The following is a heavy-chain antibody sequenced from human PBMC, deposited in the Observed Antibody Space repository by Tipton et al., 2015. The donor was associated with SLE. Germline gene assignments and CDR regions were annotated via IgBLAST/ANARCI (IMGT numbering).Heavy chain of an antibody. D-gene: IGHD3-10*01. V-gene: IGHV4-38-2*02. CDR1: GYSISSGYY. CDR3: ARGPLLWGSGSYYNY. J-gene: IGHJ4*02. Sequence: TLSLTCTVSGYSISSGYYWGWIRQPPGKGLEWIGSIYHSGSTYYNPSLKSRVTISVDTSKNQFSLKLSSVTAADTAVYYCARGPLLWGSGSYYNYWGQGTLVTVSS. CDR2: IYHSGST.